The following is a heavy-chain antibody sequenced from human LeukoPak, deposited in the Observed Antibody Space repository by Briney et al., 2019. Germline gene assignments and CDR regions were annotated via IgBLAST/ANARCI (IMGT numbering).Heavy chain of an antibody. CDR3: ARHKILELLLFRKSWYFDL. Sequence: SSETLSLTCTVSGGSISSYYWSWIRQPPGKGLEWIGYIYDSGKTNYNPSLKSRVTISGDTSKNHFSLNLSSVTAADTAVYYCARHKILELLLFRKSWYFDLWGRGTLVTVSS. CDR2: IYDSGKT. J-gene: IGHJ2*01. V-gene: IGHV4-59*08. D-gene: IGHD3-3*01. CDR1: GGSISSYY.